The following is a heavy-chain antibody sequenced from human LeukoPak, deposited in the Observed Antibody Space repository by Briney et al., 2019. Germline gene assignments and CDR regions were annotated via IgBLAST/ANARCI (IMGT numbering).Heavy chain of an antibody. CDR2: IRYDGSNK. D-gene: IGHD3-22*01. V-gene: IGHV3-30*02. CDR1: GFTFSSYG. Sequence: PGGSLRLSCAASGFTFSSYGIHWVRQAPGKGLEWVAFIRYDGSNKYYADSVKGRFTISRGNSKNTLYLQMNSLRAEDTAVYYCARSDDSSDYSFKTFDYWGQGTLVTVSS. CDR3: ARSDDSSDYSFKTFDY. J-gene: IGHJ4*02.